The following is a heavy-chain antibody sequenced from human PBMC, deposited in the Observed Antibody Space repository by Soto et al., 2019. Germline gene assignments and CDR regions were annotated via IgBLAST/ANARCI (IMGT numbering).Heavy chain of an antibody. CDR3: ARGRRYDNNVPFDY. CDR1: GFTFSSYG. J-gene: IGHJ4*02. V-gene: IGHV3-33*01. CDR2: IWYDGSNK. Sequence: GGSLRLSCAASGFTFSSYGMHWVRQAPGKGLEWVAVIWYDGSNKYYADSVKGRFTISRDNSKNTLYLQMNSLRAEDTAVYYCARGRRYDNNVPFDYWGQGTLVTVSS. D-gene: IGHD3-9*01.